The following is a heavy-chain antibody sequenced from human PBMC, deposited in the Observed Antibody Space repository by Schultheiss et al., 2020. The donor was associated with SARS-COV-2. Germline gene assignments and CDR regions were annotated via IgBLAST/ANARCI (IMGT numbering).Heavy chain of an antibody. CDR3: ARVYDSSGYYWLDP. Sequence: ASVKVSCKASGYTFTSYGISWVRQAPGQGLEWMGWISAYNGNTNYAQKVQGRLTMTTNASTSTAYMELRSLRSDDTAVYYCARVYDSSGYYWLDPWGQGTLVTVSS. J-gene: IGHJ5*02. CDR2: ISAYNGNT. CDR1: GYTFTSYG. V-gene: IGHV1-18*01. D-gene: IGHD3-22*01.